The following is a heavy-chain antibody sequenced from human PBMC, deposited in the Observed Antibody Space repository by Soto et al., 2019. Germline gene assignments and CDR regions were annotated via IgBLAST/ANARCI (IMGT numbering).Heavy chain of an antibody. CDR2: IDYSGGIR. Sequence: EGSLSLSCAASGFTFSSLAMGWVRQAPGKGLEWVSAIDYSGGIRYYADSVKGRLTISRDNSKSTLYLQMNSLWPEDTAVYYCAKDATRTSGWYYFDYWGQGALVTVSS. V-gene: IGHV3-23*01. J-gene: IGHJ4*02. CDR3: AKDATRTSGWYYFDY. D-gene: IGHD6-19*01. CDR1: GFTFSSLA.